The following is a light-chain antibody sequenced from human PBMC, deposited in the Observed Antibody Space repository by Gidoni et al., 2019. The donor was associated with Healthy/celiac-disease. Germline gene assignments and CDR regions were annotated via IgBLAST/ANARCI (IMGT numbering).Light chain of an antibody. J-gene: IGKJ1*01. CDR3: QQYNNWPPWT. Sequence: EIVMTQSPATLSVSPGERATLSCRASQSVSSNLAWYQQKPGQAPRNLIYGASTRATGIPARFSGSGSRTEFTLTVSSLQSEDFAVYYCQQYNNWPPWTFGQGTKVEIK. CDR1: QSVSSN. V-gene: IGKV3-15*01. CDR2: GAS.